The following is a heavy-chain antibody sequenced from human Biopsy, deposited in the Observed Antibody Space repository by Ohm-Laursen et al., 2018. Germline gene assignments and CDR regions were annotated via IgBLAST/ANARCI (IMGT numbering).Heavy chain of an antibody. D-gene: IGHD2-8*01. V-gene: IGHV3-23*01. CDR3: ATGPVQMVYANLRGEFAS. J-gene: IGHJ5*02. CDR2: ISASDDSK. Sequence: SLRLSCAASGFTFSDHCMEWVRQAPGKGLERVSSISASDDSKYYGDSVKGRFTISRDSSTNTLYLQMNGLRADDTAVYYCATGPVQMVYANLRGEFASWGQGALVTVSS. CDR1: GFTFSDHC.